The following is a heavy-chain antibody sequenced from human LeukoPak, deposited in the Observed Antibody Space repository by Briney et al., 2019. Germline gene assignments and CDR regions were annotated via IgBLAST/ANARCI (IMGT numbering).Heavy chain of an antibody. V-gene: IGHV4-4*07. CDR2: IYISGST. CDR3: ARALNPLPGTYYFDY. D-gene: IGHD2-15*01. CDR1: VASINSHY. Sequence: SETLSLTCTVSVASINSHYWSCIRQPAGKGLEWIGRIYISGSTNYNSSLQSRVTMSVDTSKNQFSLKLTSVTAADTAVYYCARALNPLPGTYYFDYWGQGTLVTVSS. J-gene: IGHJ4*02.